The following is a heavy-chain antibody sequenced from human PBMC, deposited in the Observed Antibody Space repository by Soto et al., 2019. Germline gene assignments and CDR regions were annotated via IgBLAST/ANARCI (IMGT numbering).Heavy chain of an antibody. J-gene: IGHJ4*02. V-gene: IGHV4-30-2*06. CDR1: GASISYGGFS. D-gene: IGHD5-12*01. CDR3: ARGGGYDSFDY. Sequence: QLQLQESGSGVVKTSETLSLTCTVSGASISYGGFSWSWIRQSPGKGLEWIGYISHLENTYLHPSFKSRLTMSIDRTRKQFSLKLSSVTAADMAVYYCARGGGYDSFDYWGQGVLVTVSS. CDR2: ISHLENT.